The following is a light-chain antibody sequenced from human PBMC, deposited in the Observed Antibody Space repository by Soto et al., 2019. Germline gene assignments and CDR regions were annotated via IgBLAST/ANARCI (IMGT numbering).Light chain of an antibody. CDR3: QSFDSTVV. V-gene: IGLV1-40*01. Sequence: QSVLTQPPSVSGAPGQRVTISCTGSSSNIGAGYAVHWYQQLPGTAPKLLIYGNNNRPSGVPDRFSGSKSGTSASLAITGLQAEDEADYYCQSFDSTVVFGGGTKLTVI. CDR2: GNN. CDR1: SSNIGAGYA. J-gene: IGLJ2*01.